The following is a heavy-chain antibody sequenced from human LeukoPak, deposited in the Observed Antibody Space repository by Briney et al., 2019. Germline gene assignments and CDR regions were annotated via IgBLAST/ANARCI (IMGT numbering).Heavy chain of an antibody. V-gene: IGHV3-23*01. Sequence: GGSLRLSCAASGFTFSSYAMSWVRQAPGKGLEWVSAISGSGGSTYYADSVKGRFTISRDNSKNTLYLQMNSLRAEDTAVYYCAKGYYYDSSGGAYFDYWGQGTLVTVSS. CDR3: AKGYYYDSSGGAYFDY. CDR1: GFTFSSYA. D-gene: IGHD3-22*01. CDR2: ISGSGGST. J-gene: IGHJ4*02.